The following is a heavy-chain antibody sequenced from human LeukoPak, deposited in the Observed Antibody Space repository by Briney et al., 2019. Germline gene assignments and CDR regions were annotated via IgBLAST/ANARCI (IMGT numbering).Heavy chain of an antibody. Sequence: GGSLRLSCAASGFTFSSYGMHWVRQAPGKGLEWVALISYDGSNKYYADSVKGRFTISRDNSKNTLYLQMNSLRAEDTAVYYCAKGMDKDYYGSGSYLPDYWGQGTLVTVSS. CDR3: AKGMDKDYYGSGSYLPDY. CDR1: GFTFSSYG. J-gene: IGHJ4*02. D-gene: IGHD3-10*01. CDR2: ISYDGSNK. V-gene: IGHV3-30*18.